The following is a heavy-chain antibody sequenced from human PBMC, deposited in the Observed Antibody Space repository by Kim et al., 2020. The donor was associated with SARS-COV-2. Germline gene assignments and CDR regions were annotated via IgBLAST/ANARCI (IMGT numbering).Heavy chain of an antibody. J-gene: IGHJ5*02. V-gene: IGHV3-48*02. CDR2: ISSSSSTI. D-gene: IGHD3-3*01. CDR1: GFTFSSYS. Sequence: GGSLRLSCAASGFTFSSYSMNWVRQAPGKGLEWVSYISSSSSTIYYADSVKGRFTISRDNAKNSLYLQMNSLRDEDTAVYYCARAHMGLAYYDFWSGYSDENWFDPWGQGTLVTVSS. CDR3: ARAHMGLAYYDFWSGYSDENWFDP.